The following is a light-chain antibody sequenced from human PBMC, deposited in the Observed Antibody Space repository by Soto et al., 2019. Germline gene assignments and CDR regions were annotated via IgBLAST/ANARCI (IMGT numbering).Light chain of an antibody. CDR3: QQYNNWPPIT. V-gene: IGKV3-15*01. Sequence: ERVMTQSPATLSVSPGERVTLSCRASQSVSTNLAWYQQKPGQAPRLLIFAASTRATGIPATFSGSGSGTEFTLTISSLQSEDFVVYYCQQYNNWPPITFGQGTRLEIK. J-gene: IGKJ5*01. CDR2: AAS. CDR1: QSVSTN.